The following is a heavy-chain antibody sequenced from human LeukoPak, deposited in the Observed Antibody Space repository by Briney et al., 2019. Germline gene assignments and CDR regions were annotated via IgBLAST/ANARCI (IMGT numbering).Heavy chain of an antibody. CDR1: GGSFSGYY. V-gene: IGHV4-34*01. J-gene: IGHJ3*02. D-gene: IGHD5-12*01. CDR3: ARGRIVATIRAFDI. Sequence: PSETLSLTCAVYGGSFSGYYWSWIRQPPGKGLEWIGEINHSGSTNYNPSLKSRVTISVDTSKNQFSLKLSSVTAADTAVYYCARGRIVATIRAFDIWGQGTMVTVSS. CDR2: INHSGST.